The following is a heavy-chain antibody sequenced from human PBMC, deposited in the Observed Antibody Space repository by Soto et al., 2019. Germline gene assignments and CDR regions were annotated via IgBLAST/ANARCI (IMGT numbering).Heavy chain of an antibody. V-gene: IGHV1-8*01. D-gene: IGHD1-1*01. Sequence: QGQLVQSGAEVKKPGASVKVSCKASGYTFTSYDITWVRQATGQGLERMGWMNPNSGNTGPAQKFQGRVTMTRNTSTTTAYMELSSQRSEYTAVYYWARERTTRGMDVWGQWTTVTVSS. CDR2: MNPNSGNT. CDR1: GYTFTSYD. CDR3: ARERTTRGMDV. J-gene: IGHJ6*02.